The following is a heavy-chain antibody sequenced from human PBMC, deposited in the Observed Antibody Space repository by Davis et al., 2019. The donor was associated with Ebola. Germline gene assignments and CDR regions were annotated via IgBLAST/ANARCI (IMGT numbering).Heavy chain of an antibody. CDR2: IYYSGST. CDR1: GGSISSYY. V-gene: IGHV4-59*01. D-gene: IGHD4-17*01. J-gene: IGHJ1*01. CDR3: ARGGTYGDSGAEYFQH. Sequence: PSETLSLTCTVSGGSISSYYWSWIRQPPGKGLEWIGYIYYSGSTNYNPSLKSRVTISVNTSKNQFSLKLSSVTAADTAVYYCARGGTYGDSGAEYFQHWGQGTLVTVSS.